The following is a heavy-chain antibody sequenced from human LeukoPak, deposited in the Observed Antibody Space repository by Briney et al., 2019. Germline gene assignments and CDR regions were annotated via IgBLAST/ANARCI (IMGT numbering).Heavy chain of an antibody. Sequence: GRSLRLSCAASGFTFSSYGMHWVRQAPGKGLEWVAFIRYDGSNKYYADSVKGRFTISRDISKNTLYLQMNSLRAEDTAVYYCAKTGRRGTAYCGGDCYSDFDYWGQGTLVTVSS. CDR1: GFTFSSYG. D-gene: IGHD2-21*01. CDR3: AKTGRRGTAYCGGDCYSDFDY. J-gene: IGHJ4*02. CDR2: IRYDGSNK. V-gene: IGHV3-30*02.